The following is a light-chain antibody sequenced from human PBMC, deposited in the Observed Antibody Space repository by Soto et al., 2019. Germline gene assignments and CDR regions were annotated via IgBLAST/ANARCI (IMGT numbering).Light chain of an antibody. Sequence: EIVLTQTPGTLSLSPGDRATLSCRASQSVNNKYLAWYQQKPGQAPRLLIYLGSTRASGIPDRFSGSGSGTDFTLTVRRLEPEDFAVYYCQQYDSSPRTCGQGTKVDFK. CDR2: LGS. V-gene: IGKV3-20*01. J-gene: IGKJ1*01. CDR1: QSVNNKY. CDR3: QQYDSSPRT.